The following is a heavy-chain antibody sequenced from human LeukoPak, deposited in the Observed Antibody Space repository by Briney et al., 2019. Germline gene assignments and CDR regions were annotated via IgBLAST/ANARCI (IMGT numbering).Heavy chain of an antibody. CDR1: GGSISSGSYY. J-gene: IGHJ6*03. CDR3: ARSCSSGSCRGGGYYYYYMDV. Sequence: SQTLSLSCTISGGSISSGSYYWSWIRQPAGKGLEWIGYIYYSGSTNYNPSLKSRVSISVDTSTKQFYLKLSSVTASDTAVYYCARSCSSGSCRGGGYYYYYMDVWGKGTTVTVSS. CDR2: IYYSGST. D-gene: IGHD2-15*01. V-gene: IGHV4-61*10.